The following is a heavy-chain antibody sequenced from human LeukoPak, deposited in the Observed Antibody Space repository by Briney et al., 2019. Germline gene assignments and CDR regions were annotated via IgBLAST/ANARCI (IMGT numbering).Heavy chain of an antibody. Sequence: TXSTYVMSWVRQAPGKGLEWVSGISGSGDNTYYADSVKGRFTISRDNSKNTLYLQMNSLRAEDTAVYYCAKGPGYDTDFDYWGQGTLVXV. D-gene: IGHD3-9*01. V-gene: IGHV3-23*01. CDR1: TXSTYV. CDR3: AKGPGYDTDFDY. CDR2: ISGSGDNT. J-gene: IGHJ4*02.